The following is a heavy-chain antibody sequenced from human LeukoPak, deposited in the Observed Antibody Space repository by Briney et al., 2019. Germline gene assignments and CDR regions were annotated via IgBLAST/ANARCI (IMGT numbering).Heavy chain of an antibody. CDR1: GFTFSESW. J-gene: IGHJ4*02. CDR2: LNLDGSDK. CDR3: AKGKRYPDY. Sequence: GGSLRLSCVVSGFTFSESWMSWVRQAPGKGLGWVASLNLDGSDKYYVDSVKGRFTISRDNAKNSLYLQMDSLRVEDMAVYYCAKGKRYPDYWGQGTLVTVSS. V-gene: IGHV3-7*03. D-gene: IGHD1-1*01.